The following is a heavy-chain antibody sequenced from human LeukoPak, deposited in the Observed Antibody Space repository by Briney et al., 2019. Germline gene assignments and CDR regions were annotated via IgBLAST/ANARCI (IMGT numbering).Heavy chain of an antibody. Sequence: SETLSLTCAVYGGSFSGYYWSWIRQPPGKGLEWIGEINHSGSTNYNPSLKSRVTISVDTSKNQFSLKLSSVTAADTAVYYCARKDDSSGYYVDQWGQGTLVTVSS. CDR2: INHSGST. J-gene: IGHJ4*02. CDR1: GGSFSGYY. CDR3: ARKDDSSGYYVDQ. D-gene: IGHD3-22*01. V-gene: IGHV4-34*01.